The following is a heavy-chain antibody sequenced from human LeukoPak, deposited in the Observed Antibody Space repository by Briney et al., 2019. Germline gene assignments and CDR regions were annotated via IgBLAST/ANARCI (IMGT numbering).Heavy chain of an antibody. CDR2: IRYDGSNK. CDR1: GFTFSSYG. CDR3: AKDPSGEPYWAEYFQH. J-gene: IGHJ1*01. D-gene: IGHD3-10*01. V-gene: IGHV3-30*02. Sequence: GGSLRLSCAASGFTFSSYGMHWVRQAPGKGLEGVAFIRYDGSNKYYADSVKGRFTISRDNSKNTLYLQMNSLRAEDTAVYYCAKDPSGEPYWAEYFQHWGQGTLVTVSS.